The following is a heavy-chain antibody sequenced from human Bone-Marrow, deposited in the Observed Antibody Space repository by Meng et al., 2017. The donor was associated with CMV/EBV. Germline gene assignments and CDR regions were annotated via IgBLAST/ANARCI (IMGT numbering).Heavy chain of an antibody. V-gene: IGHV5-51*01. D-gene: IGHD2-2*01. CDR3: ARPPLGYCSSTSCFSAFDI. CDR1: GYSFTSYW. CDR2: VYPGDSDT. Sequence: GGSLRLSCKGSGYSFTSYWIGWVRQMPGKGLEWMGIVYPGDSDTRYSPSFQGQVTISADKSISTAYLQWSSLKASDTAMYYCARPPLGYCSSTSCFSAFDIWGQGKTVTVSS. J-gene: IGHJ3*02.